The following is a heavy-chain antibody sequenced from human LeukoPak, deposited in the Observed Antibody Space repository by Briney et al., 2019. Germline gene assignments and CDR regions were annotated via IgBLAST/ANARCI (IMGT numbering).Heavy chain of an antibody. CDR1: EFTFSSHA. J-gene: IGHJ4*02. CDR3: ARDVPYYYDSSDYYPFGY. Sequence: GGSLRPSCAASEFTFSSHAMSWVRQAPGKGLEWVSIISGSGGVTYYADSVKGRFTISRDNSKNTLYLQMNSLRAEDTAVYYCARDVPYYYDSSDYYPFGYWGQGTLVTVSS. D-gene: IGHD3-22*01. V-gene: IGHV3-23*01. CDR2: ISGSGGVT.